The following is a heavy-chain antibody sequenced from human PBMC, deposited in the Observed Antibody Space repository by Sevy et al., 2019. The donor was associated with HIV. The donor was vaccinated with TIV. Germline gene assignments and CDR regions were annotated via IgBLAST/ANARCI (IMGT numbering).Heavy chain of an antibody. Sequence: ASVKVSCKTSGYTFNSYSITWVRQAPGQGLEWMGWVSPHNADRNVAQRFQGRVTLTTDKSTVTAYMELRSLRSDDTALYYCAKSRGSSGFLHWGPGTMVTVSS. J-gene: IGHJ4*02. CDR3: AKSRGSSGFLH. CDR2: VSPHNADR. V-gene: IGHV1-18*01. CDR1: GYTFNSYS. D-gene: IGHD6-19*01.